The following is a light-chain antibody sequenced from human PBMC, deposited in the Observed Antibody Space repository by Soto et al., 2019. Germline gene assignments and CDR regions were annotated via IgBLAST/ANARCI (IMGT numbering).Light chain of an antibody. V-gene: IGLV1-40*01. CDR2: VNN. J-gene: IGLJ1*01. CDR3: QSYDDTLSGSWV. CDR1: SSNVGAASD. Sequence: QSVLTQPPSVSGAPGQRVTTSCSGSSSNVGAASDVYWYQQLPGTAPRLLISVNNKRPSGVPDRFSGSKSGTSASLAITGLRPEDEADYYCQSYDDTLSGSWVFGTGTKLTVL.